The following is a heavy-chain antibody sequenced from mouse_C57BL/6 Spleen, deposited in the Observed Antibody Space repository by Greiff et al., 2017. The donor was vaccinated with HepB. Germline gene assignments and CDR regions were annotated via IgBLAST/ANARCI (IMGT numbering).Heavy chain of an antibody. CDR1: GSPFTSYG. Sequence: VQLQQSGAELARPGASVKLSCKASGSPFTSYGISWVKREPGRGLGGIGEIYPRSGNTYYNGKFKGKAQLTADKSSSTAYMEPRSLTSEDSAVYFCARGGYDGYRGYWGQGTTLTVSS. CDR3: ARGGYDGYRGY. CDR2: IYPRSGNT. V-gene: IGHV1-81*01. J-gene: IGHJ2*01. D-gene: IGHD2-3*01.